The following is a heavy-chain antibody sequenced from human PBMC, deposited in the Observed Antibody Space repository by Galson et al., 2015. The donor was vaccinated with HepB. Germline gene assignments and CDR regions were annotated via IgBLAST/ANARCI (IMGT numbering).Heavy chain of an antibody. J-gene: IGHJ5*02. Sequence: SLRLSCAASGFTFRDFFMSWIRQSPGKGLEWLSYISPGSSYTHYADSVKGRFTISRDNARNSIYLQMHNLRVEDTAVYFCVRVAVGSSHWFDPWGQGTLVTVPP. CDR3: VRVAVGSSHWFDP. CDR1: GFTFRDFF. V-gene: IGHV3-11*05. CDR2: ISPGSSYT. D-gene: IGHD3-10*01.